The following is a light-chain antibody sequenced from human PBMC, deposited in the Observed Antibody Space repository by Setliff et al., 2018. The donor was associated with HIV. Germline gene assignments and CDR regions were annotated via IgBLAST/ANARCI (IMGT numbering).Light chain of an antibody. CDR2: EVS. CDR3: CSYASTGSFV. V-gene: IGLV2-23*02. J-gene: IGLJ1*01. Sequence: QSALTQPASVSGSPGQSITISCAGTSSDVGSYNFVSWYQQHPGKAPKLIIYEVSKWPSGVSNHFSGSKSGNTASLTISGLQTEDEAEYYCCSYASTGSFVFGTGTKVPS. CDR1: SSDVGSYNF.